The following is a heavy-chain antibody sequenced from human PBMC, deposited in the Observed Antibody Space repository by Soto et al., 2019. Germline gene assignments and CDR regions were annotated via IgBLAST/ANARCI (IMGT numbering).Heavy chain of an antibody. V-gene: IGHV4-59*08. CDR1: GGSISSYY. D-gene: IGHD3-10*01. J-gene: IGHJ6*02. CDR3: ARQGFGPLHGLVDV. Sequence: KPSETLSLTCTVSGGSISSYYWSWIRQPPGKGLEWIGYIYYSGSTNYNPSLKSRVTISVDTSKNQFSLKLSSVTAADTAVYYCARQGFGPLHGLVDVWGQGTTVTVSS. CDR2: IYYSGST.